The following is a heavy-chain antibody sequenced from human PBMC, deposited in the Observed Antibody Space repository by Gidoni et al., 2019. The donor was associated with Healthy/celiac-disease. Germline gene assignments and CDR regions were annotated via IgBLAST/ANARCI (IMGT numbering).Heavy chain of an antibody. V-gene: IGHV3-23*01. J-gene: IGHJ5*02. CDR3: AHKKGGLVSDWFDP. D-gene: IGHD6-6*01. CDR2: ISGSGGST. Sequence: EVQLLESGGGLVQPGGSLRLSCAASGFPFSSYAMSWVRQAPGKGLEWVSAISGSGGSTYYGDSVKGRFTISRDNSKNTLYLQMNSLRAEDTAVYYCAHKKGGLVSDWFDPWGQGTLVTVSS. CDR1: GFPFSSYA.